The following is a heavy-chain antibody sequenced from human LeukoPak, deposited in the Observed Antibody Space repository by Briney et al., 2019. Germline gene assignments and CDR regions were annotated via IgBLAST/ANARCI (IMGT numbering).Heavy chain of an antibody. CDR1: GYSFTSYW. CDR3: ARLLKLRFLEWFRARHYYYYMDV. CDR2: IYPGDSDT. Sequence: TGESLKISCKGSGYSFTSYWIGWVRQMPGKGLEWMGIIYPGDSDTRYSPSFQGQVTISADKSISTAYLQWSSLKASDTAMYYCARLLKLRFLEWFRARHYYYYMDVWGKGTTVTVSS. D-gene: IGHD3-3*01. J-gene: IGHJ6*03. V-gene: IGHV5-51*01.